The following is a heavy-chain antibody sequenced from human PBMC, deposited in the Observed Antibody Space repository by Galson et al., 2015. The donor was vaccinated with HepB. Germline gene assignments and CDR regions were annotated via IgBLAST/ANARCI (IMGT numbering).Heavy chain of an antibody. CDR1: GFTVSSNY. D-gene: IGHD6-13*01. V-gene: IGHV3-66*01. J-gene: IGHJ2*01. CDR2: IYSGGST. CDR3: ARDGYSSSWYVRYFDL. Sequence: SLRLSCAASGFTVSSNYMSWVRQAPGKGLAWVSVIYSGGSTYYADSVKGRFTISRDNSKNTLYLQMNSLRAEDTAVYYCARDGYSSSWYVRYFDLWGRGTLVTVSS.